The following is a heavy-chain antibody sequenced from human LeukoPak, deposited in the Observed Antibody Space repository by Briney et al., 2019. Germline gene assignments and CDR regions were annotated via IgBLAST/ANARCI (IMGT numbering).Heavy chain of an antibody. CDR1: GFTFSSYS. V-gene: IGHV3-21*01. D-gene: IGHD2-2*01. J-gene: IGHJ2*01. Sequence: GGSLRLSCAASGFTFSSYSMNWVRQAPGKGLEWVSSISSSSSYIYYADSVKGRFTISRDNAKNSLYLQMNSLRAEDTAVYYCARELPAEGTWYFDLWGRGTLVTVSS. CDR3: ARELPAEGTWYFDL. CDR2: ISSSSSYI.